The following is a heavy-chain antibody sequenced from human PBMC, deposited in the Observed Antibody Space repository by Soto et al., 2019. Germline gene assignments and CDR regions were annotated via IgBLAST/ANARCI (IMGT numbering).Heavy chain of an antibody. J-gene: IGHJ6*02. CDR1: GGTFSSYA. D-gene: IGHD2-2*02. Sequence: QVQLVQSGAEVKKPGSSVKVSCKASGGTFSSYAISWVRQAPGQGLEWMGGIIPIFGTANYAQKFQGRVTITADESTSTAYMELSSLRSEDTAVYYCAREGGRGYCSSTSCYNYGMDVWGQGITVTVSS. V-gene: IGHV1-69*01. CDR3: AREGGRGYCSSTSCYNYGMDV. CDR2: IIPIFGTA.